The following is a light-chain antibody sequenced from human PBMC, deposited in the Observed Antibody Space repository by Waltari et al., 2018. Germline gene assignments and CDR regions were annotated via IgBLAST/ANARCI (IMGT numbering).Light chain of an antibody. Sequence: DIVLTQSPGPLSLSPGERAPLSCRASQSVSSSYLAWYQQKPGQAPRLLIYGASSRATGIPDRFSGSGSGTDFTLTISRLEPEDFAVYYCQQYGSSPLTFGGGTKVEIK. CDR1: QSVSSSY. CDR3: QQYGSSPLT. V-gene: IGKV3-20*01. J-gene: IGKJ4*01. CDR2: GAS.